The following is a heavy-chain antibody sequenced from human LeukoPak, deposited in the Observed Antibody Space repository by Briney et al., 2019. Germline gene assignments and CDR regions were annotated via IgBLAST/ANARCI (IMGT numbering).Heavy chain of an antibody. D-gene: IGHD2-15*01. CDR3: ASPYCCGGSCPLY. CDR1: GGSISSSSYY. J-gene: IGHJ4*02. CDR2: IYYSGST. V-gene: IGHV4-39*01. Sequence: SETLSLTCTVSGGSISSSSYYWGWSRQPPGKGLEWIGSIYYSGSTYYNPSLKSRVTISVDTSKNQFSLKLSSVTAADTAVYYCASPYCCGGSCPLYWGQGTLVTVSS.